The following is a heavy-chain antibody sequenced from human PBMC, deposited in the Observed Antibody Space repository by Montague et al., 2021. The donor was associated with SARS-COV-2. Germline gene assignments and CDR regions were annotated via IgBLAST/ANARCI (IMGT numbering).Heavy chain of an antibody. CDR1: GFTFNSYS. CDR3: YSGYDFGY. J-gene: IGHJ4*02. CDR2: ISSTSTSI. D-gene: IGHD5-12*01. Sequence: SLRLFCAASGFTFNSYSMNWVRQAPGKGLEWVSSISSTSTSIYYADSVKGRFTISRDNAKNSLYLQMNSLRAEDTAVYYCYSGYDFGYWGQGTLVTVSS. V-gene: IGHV3-21*01.